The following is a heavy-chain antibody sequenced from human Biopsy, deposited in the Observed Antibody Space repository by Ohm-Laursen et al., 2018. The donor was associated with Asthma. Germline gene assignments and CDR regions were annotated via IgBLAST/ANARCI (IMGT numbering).Heavy chain of an antibody. CDR1: GYNFISFA. Sequence: SVKVSCKASGYNFISFAIHWVRQAPGQRLEWMGLVNTGNGDTKYSQKFQGRVTITRDTSASTAYMELRSLRSEDTATYYCARTYYDFLTGQVKDVFGVWGQGTMVTVSS. D-gene: IGHD3-9*01. J-gene: IGHJ3*01. V-gene: IGHV1-3*04. CDR3: ARTYYDFLTGQVKDVFGV. CDR2: VNTGNGDT.